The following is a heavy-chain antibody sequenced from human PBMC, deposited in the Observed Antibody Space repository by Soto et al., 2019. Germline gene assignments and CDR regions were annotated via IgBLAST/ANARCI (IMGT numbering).Heavy chain of an antibody. Sequence: QITLKESGPTLVKPTQTLTLTCTFSGFSLSNSGVGVGWIRQPPGKALEWLALIYWDDDKRYRPSLKSRLTLTKDTSKNQVVLTMTNMDPVDTATYYCAHRQGVVTETDAFDIWGQGTMVTVSS. D-gene: IGHD2-21*02. CDR3: AHRQGVVTETDAFDI. CDR1: GFSLSNSGVG. V-gene: IGHV2-5*02. J-gene: IGHJ3*02. CDR2: IYWDDDK.